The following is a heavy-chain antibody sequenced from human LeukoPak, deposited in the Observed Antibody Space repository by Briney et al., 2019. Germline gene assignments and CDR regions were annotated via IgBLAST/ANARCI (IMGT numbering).Heavy chain of an antibody. Sequence: ASVKVSCKASGYTFTSYYMHWVRQAPGQGLEWMGVINPSGGSTSYAQKFQGRVTMTRDTSTSTVYMELSSLRSEDTAVYYCARHSSGWYRAFDIGGQGTMATVS. D-gene: IGHD6-19*01. CDR2: INPSGGST. CDR1: GYTFTSYY. CDR3: ARHSSGWYRAFDI. J-gene: IGHJ3*02. V-gene: IGHV1-46*01.